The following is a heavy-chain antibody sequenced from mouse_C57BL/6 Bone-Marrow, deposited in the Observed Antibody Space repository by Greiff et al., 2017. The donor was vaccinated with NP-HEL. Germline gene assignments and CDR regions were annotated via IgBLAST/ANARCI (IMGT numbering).Heavy chain of an antibody. V-gene: IGHV14-4*01. Sequence: VQLQQSGAELVRPGASVKLSCTASGFNIKDDYMHWVKQRPEQGLEWIGWIDPENGDTEYASKFQGKATITAATSSNTAYLQLSSLTSEDTSVYYCTTFYGNYPSFMDYWGQGTSVTVSS. J-gene: IGHJ4*01. CDR3: TTFYGNYPSFMDY. CDR2: IDPENGDT. D-gene: IGHD2-1*01. CDR1: GFNIKDDY.